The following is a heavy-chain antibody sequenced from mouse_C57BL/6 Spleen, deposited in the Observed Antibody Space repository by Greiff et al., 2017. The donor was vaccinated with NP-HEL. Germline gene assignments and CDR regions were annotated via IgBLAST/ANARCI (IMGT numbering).Heavy chain of an antibody. V-gene: IGHV1-82*01. CDR3: ARKGDYSNYWYFDV. CDR2: IYPGDGDT. Sequence: VHLVESGPELVKPGASVKISCKASGYAFSSSWMNWVKQRPGKGLEWIGRIYPGDGDTNYNGKFKGKATLTADKSSSTAYMQLSSLTSEDSAVYFCARKGDYSNYWYFDVWGTGTTVTVSS. J-gene: IGHJ1*03. CDR1: GYAFSSSW. D-gene: IGHD2-5*01.